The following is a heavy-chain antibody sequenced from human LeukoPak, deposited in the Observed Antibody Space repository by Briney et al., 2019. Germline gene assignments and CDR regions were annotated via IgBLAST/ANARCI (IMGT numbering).Heavy chain of an antibody. Sequence: PSETLSLTCTVSGGSISSSSYHWGWIRQPPGKGLEWIGSIYYSGSTYYNPSLKSRVTISVDTSKNQFSLKLSSVTAADTAVYYCAFGSAAPFDYWGQGTLVTVPS. CDR1: GGSISSSSYH. J-gene: IGHJ4*02. CDR2: IYYSGST. D-gene: IGHD3-10*01. CDR3: AFGSAAPFDY. V-gene: IGHV4-39*01.